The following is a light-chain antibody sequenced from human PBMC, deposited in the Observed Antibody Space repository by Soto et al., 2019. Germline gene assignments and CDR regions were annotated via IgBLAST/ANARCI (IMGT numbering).Light chain of an antibody. CDR3: QQYNSYPWT. Sequence: DIQRTHSPASLSASVLYRVTITCRASQSISSYLNWYQQKPGKAPKLLIYAASSLQSGVPSRFSGSGSGTEFTLTISSLQPDDFATYYCQQYNSYPWTFGQGTKVDIK. CDR2: AAS. CDR1: QSISSY. J-gene: IGKJ1*01. V-gene: IGKV1-5*01.